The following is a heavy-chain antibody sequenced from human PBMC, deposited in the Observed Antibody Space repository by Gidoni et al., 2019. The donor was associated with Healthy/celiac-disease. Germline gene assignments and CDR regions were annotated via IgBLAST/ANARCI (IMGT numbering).Heavy chain of an antibody. CDR2: IIPIFGTA. D-gene: IGHD3-22*01. Sequence: IIPIFGTANYAQKFQGRVTITADESTSTAYMELSSLRSEDTAVYYCARGGNDSSGYYFFDYWGQGTLVTVSS. V-gene: IGHV1-69*01. J-gene: IGHJ4*02. CDR3: ARGGNDSSGYYFFDY.